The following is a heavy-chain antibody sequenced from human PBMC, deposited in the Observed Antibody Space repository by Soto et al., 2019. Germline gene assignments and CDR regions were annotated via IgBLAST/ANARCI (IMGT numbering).Heavy chain of an antibody. V-gene: IGHV3-21*01. D-gene: IGHD2-21*02. CDR2: ISSSSSYI. CDR3: ARDGMAYCGGDCYSFDY. CDR1: GFTFSSYS. Sequence: GGSLRLSCAASGFTFSSYSMNWVRQAPGKGLEWVSSISSSSSYIYYADSVKGRFTISRDNAKNSLYLQINSLRAEDTAVYYCARDGMAYCGGDCYSFDYWGQGTLVTVSS. J-gene: IGHJ4*02.